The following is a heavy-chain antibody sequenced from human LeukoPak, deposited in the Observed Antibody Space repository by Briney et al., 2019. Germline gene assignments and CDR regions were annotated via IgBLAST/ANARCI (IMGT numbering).Heavy chain of an antibody. V-gene: IGHV3-23*01. D-gene: IGHD7-27*01. CDR2: IRGSGGST. CDR1: GFTFSSYG. Sequence: PGGSLRLSCAASGFTFSSYGMNWVRQAPGKGLEWVSGIRGSGGSTYYADSVKGRFTISRDNSKNTLYLQMNSLGAEDTAVYYCATTLGIVGYWGQGTLVTVSS. J-gene: IGHJ4*02. CDR3: ATTLGIVGY.